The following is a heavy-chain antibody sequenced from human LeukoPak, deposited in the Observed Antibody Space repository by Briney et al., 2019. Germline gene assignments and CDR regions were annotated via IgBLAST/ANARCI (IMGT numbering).Heavy chain of an antibody. J-gene: IGHJ4*02. CDR3: ANRGSSISLR. CDR2: ISGSGTST. D-gene: IGHD6-6*01. CDR1: GFTFSSSA. Sequence: GGSLRLSCAASGFTFSSSAMSWVRQAPGKGLEWVSSISGSGTSTYYADSVKGRFTISRDNSKNTLYLQMNSLRAEDTAVYHCANRGSSISLRWGQGTLVTVSS. V-gene: IGHV3-23*01.